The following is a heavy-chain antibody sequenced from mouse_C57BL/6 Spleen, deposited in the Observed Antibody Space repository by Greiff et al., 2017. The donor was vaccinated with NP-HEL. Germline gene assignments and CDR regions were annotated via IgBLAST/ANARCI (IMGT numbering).Heavy chain of an antibody. CDR1: GFTFSDYG. V-gene: IGHV5-17*01. CDR3: ARKSYDYDGSYFDY. D-gene: IGHD2-4*01. Sequence: EVMLVESGGGLVKPGGSLKLSCAASGFTFSDYGMHWVRQAPEKGLEWVAYISSGSSTIYYADTVKGRFTISRDNAKNTLFLQMTSLRSEDTAMYYCARKSYDYDGSYFDYWGQGTTLTVSS. CDR2: ISSGSSTI. J-gene: IGHJ2*01.